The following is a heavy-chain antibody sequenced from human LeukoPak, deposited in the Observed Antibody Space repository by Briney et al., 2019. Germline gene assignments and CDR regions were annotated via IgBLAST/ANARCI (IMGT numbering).Heavy chain of an antibody. CDR3: AREFPPHCSSTSCYPDH. CDR2: ISSNPRRI. Sequence: PGGSLRLSRAASGFIFSSYSLNWVRQAPGRGLEWLSYISSNPRRIYYADSVKGLFTISRDSAKNSLYLQMDSLRDEDTAMYYCAREFPPHCSSTSCYPDHWGQGTLVTVAS. CDR1: GFIFSSYS. D-gene: IGHD2-2*01. J-gene: IGHJ5*02. V-gene: IGHV3-48*02.